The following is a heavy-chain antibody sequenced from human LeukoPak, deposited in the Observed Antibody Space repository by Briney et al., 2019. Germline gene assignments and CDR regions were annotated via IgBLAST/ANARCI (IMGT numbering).Heavy chain of an antibody. CDR2: IYSGGST. V-gene: IGHV3-66*01. J-gene: IGHJ3*02. D-gene: IGHD3-10*01. CDR1: GFTVSSNY. CDR3: ARDMGFGELSLDAFDI. Sequence: GGSLRLSCAASGFTVSSNYMSWVRQAPGKGLEWVSVIYSGGSTYYADSVKGRFTISRDNSKNTLYLQMNSLRAEDTAVYYCARDMGFGELSLDAFDIWGQGTMVTVSS.